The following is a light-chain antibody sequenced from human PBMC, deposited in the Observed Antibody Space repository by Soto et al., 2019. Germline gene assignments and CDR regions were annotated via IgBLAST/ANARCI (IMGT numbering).Light chain of an antibody. CDR2: GAS. J-gene: IGKJ2*01. Sequence: EIVLTQSPGTLSLSPGERATLSCRASQSVSSSYLAWYQQKPGQAPRLLIYGASYRATGIPDRFSGRGSGTDSTLTISRLEPEDFAVYYCQQYDDSLSSFTFGQGTNLEIK. CDR3: QQYDDSLSSFT. V-gene: IGKV3-20*01. CDR1: QSVSSSY.